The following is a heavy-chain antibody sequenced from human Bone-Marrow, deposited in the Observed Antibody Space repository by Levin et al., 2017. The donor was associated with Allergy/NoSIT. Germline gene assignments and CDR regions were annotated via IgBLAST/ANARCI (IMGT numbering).Heavy chain of an antibody. CDR1: GFRFSDFY. V-gene: IGHV3-11*01. Sequence: LSLTCAASGFRFSDFYMTWIRQAPGKGLEWVSYISARGSMTYYAESVKGRFTVSGDNADNSLYLQMNSLRAEDTAVYYCARDHYYDSSGYYHYFDLWGQGTLVTVSA. CDR2: ISARGSMT. J-gene: IGHJ4*02. CDR3: ARDHYYDSSGYYHYFDL. D-gene: IGHD3-22*01.